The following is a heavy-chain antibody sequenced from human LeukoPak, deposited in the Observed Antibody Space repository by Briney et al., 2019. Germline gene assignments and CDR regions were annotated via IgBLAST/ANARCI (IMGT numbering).Heavy chain of an antibody. V-gene: IGHV4-4*02. J-gene: IGHJ3*02. CDR3: AGAYCGGDCYSGRAFDI. Sequence: KPSETLSLTCAVSGGSISSSYWWTWVRQSPGKGLEWIGEVYHSGSTNYNPSLKSRVTISVDKSKNQFSLKLSSVTAADTAVYYCAGAYCGGDCYSGRAFDIWGQGTMVTVSS. CDR1: GGSISSSYW. CDR2: VYHSGST. D-gene: IGHD2-21*02.